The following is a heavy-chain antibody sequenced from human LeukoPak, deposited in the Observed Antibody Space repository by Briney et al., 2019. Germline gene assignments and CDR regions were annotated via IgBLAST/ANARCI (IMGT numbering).Heavy chain of an antibody. Sequence: GGSLRLSCAASGFTFRSYGMHWVRLAPGKGLEWVAVIWYDGSKKYYADSVKGRFTISRDNSKNTLYLQMNSLRAEDTAVYYCARDRRGTGDSYGDYWGQGTLVTVSS. J-gene: IGHJ4*02. CDR1: GFTFRSYG. V-gene: IGHV3-33*01. CDR3: ARDRRGTGDSYGDY. D-gene: IGHD5-18*01. CDR2: IWYDGSKK.